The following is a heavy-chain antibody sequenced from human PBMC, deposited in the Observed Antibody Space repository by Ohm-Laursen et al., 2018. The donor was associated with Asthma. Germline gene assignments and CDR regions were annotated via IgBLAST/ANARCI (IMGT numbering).Heavy chain of an antibody. J-gene: IGHJ1*01. CDR1: GYTFSRYS. CDR3: ARIGPEWELPGREYSLHH. D-gene: IGHD1-26*01. Sequence: GSLRLSCVASGYTFSRYSIHWVRQIPGKGLEWVASISTASSFIYYADSVRGRFTTSRDNARNSVYLQMNSLRAEDTALYYCARIGPEWELPGREYSLHHWGEGTLVTVSS. V-gene: IGHV3-21*01. CDR2: ISTASSFI.